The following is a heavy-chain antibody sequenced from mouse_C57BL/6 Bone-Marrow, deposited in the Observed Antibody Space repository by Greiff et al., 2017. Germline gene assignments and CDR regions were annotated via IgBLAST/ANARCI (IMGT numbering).Heavy chain of an antibody. CDR3: VRHRDDGYQGVFDY. J-gene: IGHJ2*01. Sequence: EVQLQESGGGLVQPKGSLKLSCAASGFSFNTYAMNWVRQAPGKGLEWVARIRSKSNIYATYYADSVKDRFTISRDDSESMLYLQMNNLKTEDTAMYYCVRHRDDGYQGVFDYWGQGTTLTVSS. V-gene: IGHV10-1*01. CDR1: GFSFNTYA. CDR2: IRSKSNIYAT. D-gene: IGHD2-3*01.